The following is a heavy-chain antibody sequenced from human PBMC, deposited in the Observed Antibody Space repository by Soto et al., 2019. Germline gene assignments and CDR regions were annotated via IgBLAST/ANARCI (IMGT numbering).Heavy chain of an antibody. D-gene: IGHD3-9*01. J-gene: IGHJ4*02. V-gene: IGHV3-7*03. Sequence: GSLRLSCAASGFTFSSYWMSWVRQAPGKGLEWVANIKQDGSEKYYVDSVKGRFTISRDNAKNSLYLQMNSLRAEDTAVYYCAREGITIFATLFDYWGQGTLVTVSS. CDR3: AREGITIFATLFDY. CDR1: GFTFSSYW. CDR2: IKQDGSEK.